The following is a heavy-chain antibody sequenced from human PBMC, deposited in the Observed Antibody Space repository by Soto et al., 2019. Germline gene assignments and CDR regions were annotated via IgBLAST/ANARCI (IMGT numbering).Heavy chain of an antibody. CDR2: ISSSSSYI. V-gene: IGHV3-21*01. J-gene: IGHJ4*02. CDR1: GFTFSSYS. D-gene: IGHD3-22*01. Sequence: VSLRLSCAASGFTFSSYSMNWVRQAPGKGLEWVSSISSSSSYIYYADSVKGRFTISRDNAKNSLYLQMNSLRAEDTAVYYCARVFSLNYDSTPAPDDYWGQGTLVTVSS. CDR3: ARVFSLNYDSTPAPDDY.